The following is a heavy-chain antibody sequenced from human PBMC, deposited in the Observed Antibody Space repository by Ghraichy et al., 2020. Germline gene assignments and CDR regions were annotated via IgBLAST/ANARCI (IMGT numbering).Heavy chain of an antibody. CDR1: GGSISSGNCY. D-gene: IGHD3-10*01. CDR2: ISYSGST. J-gene: IGHJ5*02. CDR3: ARVEYDSGSRYNNWFDP. Sequence: SETLSLTCTVSGGSISSGNCYWSWIRQPPGKGLEWIGYISYSGSTYYNPSLKSRVAISVDTSKNQFSLRLSSVTAADTAVYFCARVEYDSGSRYNNWFDPWGQGPLVTVSS. V-gene: IGHV4-30-4*01.